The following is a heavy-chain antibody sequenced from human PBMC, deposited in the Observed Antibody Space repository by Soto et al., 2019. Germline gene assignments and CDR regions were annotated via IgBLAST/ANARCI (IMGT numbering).Heavy chain of an antibody. Sequence: PWETLSLTCAVSGGSISSGGYSWSWIRQPPGKGLEWIGYIYHSGSTYYNPSLKSRVTISVDRSKNQFSLKLSSVTAADTAVYYCAGSDDSSGYYYFDYWGQGTLVTVSS. CDR3: AGSDDSSGYYYFDY. D-gene: IGHD3-22*01. CDR1: GGSISSGGYS. V-gene: IGHV4-30-2*01. CDR2: IYHSGST. J-gene: IGHJ4*02.